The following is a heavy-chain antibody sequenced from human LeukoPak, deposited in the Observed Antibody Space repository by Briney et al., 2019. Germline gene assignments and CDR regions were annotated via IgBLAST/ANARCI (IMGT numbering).Heavy chain of an antibody. CDR2: MYHNGSA. V-gene: IGHV4-39*01. CDR3: ARHPSGRMWLQQGGWFDP. Sequence: SETLSLTCTVSGGSISSISYYWGWIRQPPGKGLEWIGSMYHNGSAYYNPSLKSRVTISVDTSKNQFSLKLTSVTAADTAVYYCARHPSGRMWLQQGGWFDPWGQGTLVTVSS. D-gene: IGHD5-24*01. CDR1: GGSISSISYY. J-gene: IGHJ5*02.